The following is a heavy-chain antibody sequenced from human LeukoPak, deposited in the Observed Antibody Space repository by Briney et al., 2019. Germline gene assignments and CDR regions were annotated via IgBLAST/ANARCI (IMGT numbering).Heavy chain of an antibody. V-gene: IGHV4-39*01. J-gene: IGHJ4*02. Sequence: SETLSLTCTVSGGSISSSSYYWGWIRQPPGKGLEWIGSIYYSGSTYYNPSLKSRVTISVDTSKGQFSLKLSSVTAADTAVYYCARRGGYSYGLDYWGQGTLVTVSS. D-gene: IGHD5-18*01. CDR3: ARRGGYSYGLDY. CDR2: IYYSGST. CDR1: GGSISSSSYY.